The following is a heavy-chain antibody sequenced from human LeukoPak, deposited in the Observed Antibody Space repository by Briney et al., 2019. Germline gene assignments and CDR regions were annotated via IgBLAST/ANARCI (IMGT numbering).Heavy chain of an antibody. CDR3: ARQGSSGPS. D-gene: IGHD6-19*01. CDR2: IFPADSDT. Sequence: GESLKTFCKVSGYSFTSYCIGWGRQMPGKGLEWMGIIFPADSDTRYSPSFQGQVTISADKSISAAYLQWSSLRASDTAMYYCARQGSSGPSWGQGTLVSVS. V-gene: IGHV5-51*01. CDR1: GYSFTSYC. J-gene: IGHJ5*02.